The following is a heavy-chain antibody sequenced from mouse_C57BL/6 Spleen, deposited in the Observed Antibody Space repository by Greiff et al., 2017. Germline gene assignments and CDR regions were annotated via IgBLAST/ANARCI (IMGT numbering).Heavy chain of an antibody. CDR3: ARGDGSRESWFAY. D-gene: IGHD1-1*01. CDR2: IDPSDSYT. V-gene: IGHV1-50*01. CDR1: GYTFTSYW. J-gene: IGHJ3*01. Sequence: VQLQQPGAELVKPGASVKLSCKASGYTFTSYWMQWVKQRPGQGLEWLGEIDPSDSYTNYKQKFKGKATLTVDTTSSTAYMQLSSLTSEDSAVYYCARGDGSRESWFAYWGQGTLVTVSA.